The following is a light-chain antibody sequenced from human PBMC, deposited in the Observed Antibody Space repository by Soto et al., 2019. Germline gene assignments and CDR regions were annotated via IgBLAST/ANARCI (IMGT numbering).Light chain of an antibody. V-gene: IGKV1-39*01. CDR1: QSISTY. J-gene: IGKJ1*01. CDR2: AAS. Sequence: DIQMTQSPSTLSASVGDRVTITCRAGQSISTYLNWYQQKVGRAPTLLIYAASSLQSGVPSRFSGGGSGTDFTLTISILQPEDFAMYFCQQCYSSPRTFGQGTKV. CDR3: QQCYSSPRT.